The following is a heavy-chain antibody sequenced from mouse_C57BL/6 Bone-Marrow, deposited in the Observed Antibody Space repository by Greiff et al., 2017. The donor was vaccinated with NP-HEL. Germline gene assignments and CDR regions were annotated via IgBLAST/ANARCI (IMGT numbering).Heavy chain of an antibody. CDR3: AAFYYCSSCGYFDV. D-gene: IGHD1-1*01. CDR1: GFSLTSYG. Sequence: VQLQQSGPGLVQPSQSLSITCTVSGFSLTSYGVHWVRQSPGKGLEWLGVIWRGGSTDYNAAFMSRLSITKDNSKSQVFFKMNSLQADDTAIYYCAAFYYCSSCGYFDVWGTGTTVTVSS. J-gene: IGHJ1*03. V-gene: IGHV2-5*01. CDR2: IWRGGST.